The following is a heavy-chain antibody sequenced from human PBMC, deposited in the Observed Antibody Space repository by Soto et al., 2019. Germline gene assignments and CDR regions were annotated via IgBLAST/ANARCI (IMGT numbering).Heavy chain of an antibody. Sequence: PSETLSLTCAVYGGSFSGYYWSWIRQPPGKGLEWIGEINHSGSTNYNPSLKRRVTISVDTSKNQFSLKLSSVTAADTAVYYCARGMGSKGGSIAARSAYYYGMDVWGQGTTVTVSS. CDR3: ARGMGSKGGSIAARSAYYYGMDV. CDR2: INHSGST. D-gene: IGHD6-6*01. J-gene: IGHJ6*02. CDR1: GGSFSGYY. V-gene: IGHV4-34*01.